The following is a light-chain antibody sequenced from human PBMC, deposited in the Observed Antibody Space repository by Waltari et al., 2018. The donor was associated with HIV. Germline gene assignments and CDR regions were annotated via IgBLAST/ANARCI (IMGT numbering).Light chain of an antibody. CDR2: AAS. CDR1: QSISSSY. Sequence: TQSPGTLSLSPGETATLSCRASQSISSSYVAWYQQRPGQAPRLLIYAASSRATGIPDRFSGSGSGTDFTLTITRLEPEDCAVYYCQQYGSSPRTFGQGTKVEIK. V-gene: IGKV3-20*01. CDR3: QQYGSSPRT. J-gene: IGKJ1*01.